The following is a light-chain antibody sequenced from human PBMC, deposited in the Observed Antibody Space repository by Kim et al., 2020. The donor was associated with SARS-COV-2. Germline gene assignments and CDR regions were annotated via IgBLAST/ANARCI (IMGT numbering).Light chain of an antibody. V-gene: IGKV4-1*01. CDR1: RSILHRSKNKNH. Sequence: ATCNCKSSRSILHRSKNKNHLAWYQQKPGRPPKLLVYWASTRESGVHDRFSGSGSGTDFTLTISSLQAEDVAVYYCQQYYTTPPTFGGGTKVDIK. J-gene: IGKJ4*01. CDR3: QQYYTTPPT. CDR2: WAS.